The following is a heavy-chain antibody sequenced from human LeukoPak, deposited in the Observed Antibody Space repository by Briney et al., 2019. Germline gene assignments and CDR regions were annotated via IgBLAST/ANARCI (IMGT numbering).Heavy chain of an antibody. CDR3: ARDGIIEMATRYAFDI. Sequence: ASVKVSCKASGGTFSSYAISWVRQAPGQGLEWMGRIIPILGIANYAQKFQGRVTITADKSTSTAYMELSSLRSEDTAVYYCARDGIIEMATRYAFDIWGQGTMVTVSS. D-gene: IGHD5-24*01. CDR2: IIPILGIA. J-gene: IGHJ3*02. CDR1: GGTFSSYA. V-gene: IGHV1-69*04.